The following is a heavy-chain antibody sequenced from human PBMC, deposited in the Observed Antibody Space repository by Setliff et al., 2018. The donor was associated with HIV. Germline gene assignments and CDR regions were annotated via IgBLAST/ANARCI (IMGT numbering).Heavy chain of an antibody. Sequence: SETLSLTCSVSGYSISNGYYWGWIRQPPGKGLEWVGTIYQTGNTYYSPSLKSRVTVSVDMSRNQFSVKLLSATAADTAVYYCARQAWHYDRDGYFIDYWGQGMLVTVSS. CDR3: ARQAWHYDRDGYFIDY. J-gene: IGHJ4*02. V-gene: IGHV4-38-2*02. CDR2: IYQTGNT. CDR1: GYSISNGYY. D-gene: IGHD3-22*01.